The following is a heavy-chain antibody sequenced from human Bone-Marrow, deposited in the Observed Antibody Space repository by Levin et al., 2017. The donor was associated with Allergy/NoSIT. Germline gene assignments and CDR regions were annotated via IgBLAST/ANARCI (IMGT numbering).Heavy chain of an antibody. CDR1: GFTFGTHC. CDR3: AKNKDGRRQYGMDV. V-gene: IGHV3-9*01. J-gene: IGHJ6*02. Sequence: PGGSLRLSCTASGFTFGTHCMNWVPQAPGKGLEWVSSFTWNNDNIIYADSVKGRFTISRDNPKISLYLHMSSLRAEDTALYYCAKNKDGRRQYGMDVWGQGTTVTVSS. D-gene: IGHD4-11*01. CDR2: FTWNNDNI.